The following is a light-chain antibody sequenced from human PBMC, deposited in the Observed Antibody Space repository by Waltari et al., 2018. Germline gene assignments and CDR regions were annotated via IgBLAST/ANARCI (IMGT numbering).Light chain of an antibody. Sequence: QSALTQPASVSGSPGQSIPISCPGSSSYVGAYHYVSWYQHHPGKAPQLIISDVSDRPSGVSDRFSGSKSGNTASLSISGLRADDEANYYCSSYTSVNTVVFGGGTKVTVL. CDR3: SSYTSVNTVV. CDR2: DVS. V-gene: IGLV2-14*03. J-gene: IGLJ2*01. CDR1: SSYVGAYHY.